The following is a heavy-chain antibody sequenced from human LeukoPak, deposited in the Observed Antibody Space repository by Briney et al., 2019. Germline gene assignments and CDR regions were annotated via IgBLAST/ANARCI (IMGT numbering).Heavy chain of an antibody. CDR3: ARAPRRITGTTFAFDI. D-gene: IGHD1-7*01. J-gene: IGHJ3*02. CDR2: IKQDGSEK. V-gene: IGHV3-7*01. Sequence: GGPLRLSCAASGFTFSSYWMSWVRQAPGKGLEWVANIKQDGSEKYYVDSVKGRFTISRDNAKNSLYLQMNSLRAEDTAVYYCARAPRRITGTTFAFDIWGQGTMVTVSS. CDR1: GFTFSSYW.